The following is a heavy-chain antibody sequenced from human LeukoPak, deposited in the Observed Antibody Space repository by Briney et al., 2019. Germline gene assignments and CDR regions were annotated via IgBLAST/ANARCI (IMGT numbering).Heavy chain of an antibody. Sequence: SETLSLTCAVYGGSFSGYYWSWIRQPPGKGLEWIGEINHSGSTNYNPSLKSRVTISVDTSKNQFSLKLSSETAADTAVYYCARVVVVVVAAAHYYYYGMDVWGQGTTVTVSS. CDR1: GGSFSGYY. CDR3: ARVVVVVVAAAHYYYYGMDV. J-gene: IGHJ6*02. V-gene: IGHV4-34*01. CDR2: INHSGST. D-gene: IGHD2-15*01.